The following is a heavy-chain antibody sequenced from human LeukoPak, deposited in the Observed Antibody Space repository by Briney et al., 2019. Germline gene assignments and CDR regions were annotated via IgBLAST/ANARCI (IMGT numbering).Heavy chain of an antibody. Sequence: PSETLSLTCAVSGYSISSGYYWGWIRQPPGKGLEWIGSIYHSGSTYYNPSLKSRVTISVDTSKNQFSLKLSSVTAADTAVYYCARRGVGFDYWGQGTQVTVSS. CDR1: GYSISSGYY. J-gene: IGHJ4*02. V-gene: IGHV4-38-2*01. CDR2: IYHSGST. D-gene: IGHD2-15*01. CDR3: ARRGVGFDY.